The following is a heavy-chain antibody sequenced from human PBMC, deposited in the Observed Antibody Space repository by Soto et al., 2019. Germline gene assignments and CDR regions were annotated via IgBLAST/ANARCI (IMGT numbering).Heavy chain of an antibody. CDR3: ACDAETAMVTFWWYC. CDR2: ISAYNGNT. Sequence: QVQLVQSGAEVKKPGASVKVSCKASGYTFTSYGISWVRQAPGQGLEWMGWISAYNGNTNYAQKLQGRGTMTTATSTSTACMELRWLRSDYSSVYYCACDAETAMVTFWWYCWCQGTLVTVSS. J-gene: IGHJ4*02. CDR1: GYTFTSYG. V-gene: IGHV1-18*01. D-gene: IGHD5-18*01.